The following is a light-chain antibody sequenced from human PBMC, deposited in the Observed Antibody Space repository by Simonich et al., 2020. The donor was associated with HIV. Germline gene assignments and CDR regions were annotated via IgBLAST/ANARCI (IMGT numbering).Light chain of an antibody. CDR1: QSVRSSY. CDR2: GAS. J-gene: IGKJ1*01. Sequence: EIVLTQSPGTLSLSPGERATLSCRASQSVRSSYLAWYQHKPGPAPRLLIYGASTMATSIPDRFSGSGSGTDFTLTISRLEPEDFAVYYCQQYGSSPRTFGQGTKVEIK. V-gene: IGKV3-20*01. CDR3: QQYGSSPRT.